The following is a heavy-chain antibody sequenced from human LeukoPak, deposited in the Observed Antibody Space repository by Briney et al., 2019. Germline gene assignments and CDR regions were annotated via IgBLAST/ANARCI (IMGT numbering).Heavy chain of an antibody. D-gene: IGHD3-22*01. CDR1: GYTFTGYY. V-gene: IGHV1-2*02. J-gene: IGHJ3*02. CDR2: INPNSGGT. Sequence: GASVKVSCKASGYTFTGYYMHWVRRAPGQGLEWMGWINPNSGGTNYAQKFQGRVTMTRDTSISTAYMELSRLRSDDTAVYYCARGVTMIVVDPDAFDIWGQGTMVTVSS. CDR3: ARGVTMIVVDPDAFDI.